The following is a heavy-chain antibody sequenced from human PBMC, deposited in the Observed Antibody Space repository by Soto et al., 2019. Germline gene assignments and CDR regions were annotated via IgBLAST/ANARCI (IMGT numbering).Heavy chain of an antibody. D-gene: IGHD2-2*01. Sequence: GGSLRLSCAASGFTFDDYAMHWVRQAPGKGLEWVSGISWNSGSIGYADSVKGRFTISRDNAKNSLYLQMNSLRAEDTALYYCAKEGIPAAMQGWFDPWGQGTLVTVSS. J-gene: IGHJ5*02. V-gene: IGHV3-9*01. CDR3: AKEGIPAAMQGWFDP. CDR2: ISWNSGSI. CDR1: GFTFDDYA.